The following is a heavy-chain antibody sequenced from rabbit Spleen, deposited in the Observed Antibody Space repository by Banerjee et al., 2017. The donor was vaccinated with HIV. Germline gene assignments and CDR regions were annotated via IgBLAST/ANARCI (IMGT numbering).Heavy chain of an antibody. D-gene: IGHD4-1*01. Sequence: EQLKETGGGLVQPGGSLTLSCKASGFDLSGAYMTWVRQAPRKGLEWIGDIDSGGSTYYATWVNGRFTISKTASTVDLKMTGLTGADTATYFCARETSSGWGIVSFYFSLWGQGTLVTVS. CDR3: ARETSSGWGIVSFYFSL. CDR2: IDSGGST. CDR1: GFDLSGAY. J-gene: IGHJ4*01. V-gene: IGHV1S21*01.